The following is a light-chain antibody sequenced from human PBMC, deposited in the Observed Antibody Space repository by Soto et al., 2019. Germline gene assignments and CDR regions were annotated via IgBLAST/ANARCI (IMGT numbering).Light chain of an antibody. CDR2: AAS. Sequence: DFEMTQSPSSLSAFVGDRATMTCRASQSIGTFLSWYQQKSGRAPKLLIYAASSLQIGVPSRFSGSGSGTNFTLTISSLQPEDFATYFCQQNYDTPITFGQGTRLEIK. V-gene: IGKV1-39*01. J-gene: IGKJ5*01. CDR1: QSIGTF. CDR3: QQNYDTPIT.